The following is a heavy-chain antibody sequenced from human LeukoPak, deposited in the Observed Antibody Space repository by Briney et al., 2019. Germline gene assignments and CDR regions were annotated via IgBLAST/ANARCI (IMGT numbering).Heavy chain of an antibody. V-gene: IGHV4-59*12. CDR1: GGSISSYY. CDR2: IYYSGST. J-gene: IGHJ3*02. D-gene: IGHD2-2*01. Sequence: PSETLSLTCTVSGGSISSYYWSWIRQPPGKGLEWIGYIYYSGSTNYNPSLKSRVTISVDTSKNQFSLKLNSLTSADTAVYYCARPPYCSSTSCYRAFNIWGQGTMVTVSS. CDR3: ARPPYCSSTSCYRAFNI.